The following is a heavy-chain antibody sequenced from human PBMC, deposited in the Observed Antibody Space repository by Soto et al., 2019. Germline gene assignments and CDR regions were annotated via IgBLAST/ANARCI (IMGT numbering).Heavy chain of an antibody. J-gene: IGHJ4*02. CDR3: ASGCYGYFDY. CDR2: IYYSGST. V-gene: IGHV4-61*01. Sequence: SETLSLTCTVSGGSVSSGSYYWSWIRQPPGKGLEWIGYIYYSGSTNYNPSLKSRVTISVDTSKNQFSLKLSSVTAADTAVYYCASGCYGYFDYWGQGTLVTVSS. CDR1: GGSVSSGSYY. D-gene: IGHD2-2*01.